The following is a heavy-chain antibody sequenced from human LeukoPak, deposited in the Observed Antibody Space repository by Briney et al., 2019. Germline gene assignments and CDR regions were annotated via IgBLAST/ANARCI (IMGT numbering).Heavy chain of an antibody. D-gene: IGHD4-17*01. CDR1: GGTFSSYA. J-gene: IGHJ5*02. V-gene: IGHV1-69*05. CDR3: ARDTATIYGDSDPNWFDP. CDR2: IIPIFGTA. Sequence: SVKVSCKASGGTFSSYAISWVRQAPGQGLEWMGRIIPIFGTANYAQKFQGRVTITTDEYTSTAYMELSSLRSEDTAVYYCARDTATIYGDSDPNWFDPWGQGTLVTVSS.